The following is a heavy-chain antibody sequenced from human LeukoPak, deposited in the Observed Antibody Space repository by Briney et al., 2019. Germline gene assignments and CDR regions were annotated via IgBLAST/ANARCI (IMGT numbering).Heavy chain of an antibody. J-gene: IGHJ6*03. V-gene: IGHV3-33*01. Sequence: GGFLRLSCAASGFTFSSYGMHWVRQAPGKGLEGVAVIGYDGSNKYYADSVKGRFTISRDNSKNTLYLQMNSLRAEDTAVYYCARAPSSVDYSNYPPRAYYYYYMDVWGKGTTVTVSS. CDR2: IGYDGSNK. D-gene: IGHD4-11*01. CDR1: GFTFSSYG. CDR3: ARAPSSVDYSNYPPRAYYYYYMDV.